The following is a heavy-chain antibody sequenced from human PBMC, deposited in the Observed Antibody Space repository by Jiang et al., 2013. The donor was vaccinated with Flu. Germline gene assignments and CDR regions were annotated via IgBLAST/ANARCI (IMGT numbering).Heavy chain of an antibody. Sequence: GYTFTSYDINWVRQATGQGLEWMGWMNPNSGNTGYAQKFQGRVTMTRNTSVSTAYMELSSLRSEDTAVYYCARGGRGSSWYLAWGQGTLVTVSS. CDR3: ARGGRGSSWYLA. J-gene: IGHJ5*02. CDR2: MNPNSGNT. CDR1: GYTFTSYD. D-gene: IGHD6-13*01. V-gene: IGHV1-8*02.